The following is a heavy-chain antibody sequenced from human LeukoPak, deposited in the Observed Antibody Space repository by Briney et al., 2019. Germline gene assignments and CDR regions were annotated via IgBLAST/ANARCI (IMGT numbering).Heavy chain of an antibody. CDR2: ISSSSTYI. CDR1: GFSFSTYY. D-gene: IGHD2-2*01. J-gene: IGHJ4*02. V-gene: IGHV3-21*01. CDR3: VREYHGSFDY. Sequence: GGSLRLSCAASGFSFSTYYVNWVRQAPGKGLEWVSCISSSSTYIYYSDSVRGRFAISRDNAKNSLYLQMNSLRAEDTAVDCCVREYHGSFDYWGQGSLVTVSS.